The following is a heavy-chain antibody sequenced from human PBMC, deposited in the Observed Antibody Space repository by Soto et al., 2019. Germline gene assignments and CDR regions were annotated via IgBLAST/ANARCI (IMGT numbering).Heavy chain of an antibody. CDR3: ARNILGGTTDY. Sequence: GASVKVSCKASGYSFSTHAMHWVPQAPGQGLEWVGWINSVNDHTIYSEKFQGRVTITSDTSATTAHMELSSLTSEDTAIYYCARNILGGTTDYWGQGTLVTVSS. V-gene: IGHV1-3*01. D-gene: IGHD1-7*01. CDR2: INSVNDHT. J-gene: IGHJ4*02. CDR1: GYSFSTHA.